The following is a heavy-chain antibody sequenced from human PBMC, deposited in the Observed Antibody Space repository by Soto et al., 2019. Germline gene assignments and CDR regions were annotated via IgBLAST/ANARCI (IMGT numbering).Heavy chain of an antibody. CDR1: GGTFSSYA. D-gene: IGHD2-2*02. Sequence: QVQLVQSGAEVKKPGSSVKVSCKASGGTFSSYAISWVRQAPGQGLEWMGGIIPIFGTANYAQKFQGRVTITADESTRTAYMELSSLRSENTAVYYCASEYCSSTSCYNEVWFDPWGQGTLVTVSS. V-gene: IGHV1-69*01. CDR3: ASEYCSSTSCYNEVWFDP. CDR2: IIPIFGTA. J-gene: IGHJ5*02.